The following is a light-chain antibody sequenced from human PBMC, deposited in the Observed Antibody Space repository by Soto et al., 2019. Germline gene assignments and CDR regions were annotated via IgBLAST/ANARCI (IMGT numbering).Light chain of an antibody. Sequence: NFMLTQPHSVSESPGKTVTISCTRSSGSIASNYVQWYQQRPGSAPTTVIYEDNQRPSGVPDRFSGSIDSSSNSASLTISGLKNEDEADYYCQSYDSSKEVFGGGTKVTVL. CDR2: EDN. J-gene: IGLJ3*02. CDR1: SGSIASNY. CDR3: QSYDSSKEV. V-gene: IGLV6-57*03.